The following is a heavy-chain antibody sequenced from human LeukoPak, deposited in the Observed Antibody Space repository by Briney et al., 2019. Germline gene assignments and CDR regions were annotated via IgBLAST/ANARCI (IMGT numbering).Heavy chain of an antibody. CDR1: GFTLSSYW. D-gene: IGHD3-10*01. CDR3: ARNRGADY. J-gene: IGHJ4*02. V-gene: IGHV3-7*01. CDR2: IKQDGSEK. Sequence: QPGGSLRLSCAASGFTLSSYWMSWVRQAPGKGLEWVANIKQDGSEKYYADSVKGRFTISRDSAKNSLNLQMNSLRAEDTAVYYCARNRGADYWGQGTLVTVSS.